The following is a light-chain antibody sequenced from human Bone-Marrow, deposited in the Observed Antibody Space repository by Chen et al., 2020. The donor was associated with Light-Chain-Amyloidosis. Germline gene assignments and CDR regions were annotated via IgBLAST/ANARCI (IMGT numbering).Light chain of an antibody. V-gene: IGLV6-57*01. CDR2: DDD. CDR3: QSYQGSSQGV. CDR1: SGSIATNY. Sequence: NFMLTQPHSVSESPGKTVIISCTRSSGSIATNYVQWYQQRPGSSPTTVIYDDDQRPSGVPDRFSRSIARSSNSASLTISGLQTEDEADYYCQSYQGSSQGVFGGVTKLTVL. J-gene: IGLJ3*02.